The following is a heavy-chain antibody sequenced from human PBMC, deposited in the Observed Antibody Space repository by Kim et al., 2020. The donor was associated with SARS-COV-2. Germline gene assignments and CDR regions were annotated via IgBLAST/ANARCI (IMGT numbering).Heavy chain of an antibody. V-gene: IGHV4-39*01. CDR2: IYYSGST. D-gene: IGHD6-13*01. CDR1: GGSNSSSSYY. Sequence: SETLSLTCTVSGGSNSSSSYYWGWIRQPPGKGLEWIGSIYYSGSTYYNPSLKSRVTISVDTSKNQFSLKLSSVTAADTAVYYCRCIAAAGRYFDYWGQGT. J-gene: IGHJ4*02. CDR3: RCIAAAGRYFDY.